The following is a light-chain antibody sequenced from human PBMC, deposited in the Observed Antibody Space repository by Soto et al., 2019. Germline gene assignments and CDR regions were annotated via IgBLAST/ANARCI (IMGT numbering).Light chain of an antibody. CDR2: EVR. CDR3: SSYTRFSTLV. J-gene: IGLJ2*01. CDR1: SSDVGAYNS. V-gene: IGLV2-14*01. Sequence: QSALTQPASVSGSPGQSITISCTGTSSDVGAYNSVSWYQQHPDKAPKLIIYEVRHRPSGVSNRFSGSKSGHTASLTISGLQAEYEADYYCSSYTRFSTLVFGGGTKLTVL.